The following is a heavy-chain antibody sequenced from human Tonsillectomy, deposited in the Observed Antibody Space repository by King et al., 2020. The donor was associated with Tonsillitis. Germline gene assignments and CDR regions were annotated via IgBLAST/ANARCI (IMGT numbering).Heavy chain of an antibody. CDR3: ARDHGFYYGSGSYYRSWFDP. Sequence: VQLQESGPGLVKPSQTLSLTCAVSGGSISSGGYSWSWIRQPPGKGLEWIGYIYYSGSTNYNPSLKSRSTISVDTSKNQFSLKLSSVTAADTAVYYCARDHGFYYGSGSYYRSWFDPWGQGTLVTVSS. CDR1: GGSISSGGYS. J-gene: IGHJ5*02. CDR2: IYYSGST. D-gene: IGHD3-10*01. V-gene: IGHV4-30-4*07.